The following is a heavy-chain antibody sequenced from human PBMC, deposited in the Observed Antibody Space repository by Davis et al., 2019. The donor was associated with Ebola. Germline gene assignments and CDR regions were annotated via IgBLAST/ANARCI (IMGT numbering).Heavy chain of an antibody. CDR2: IRYDGSDR. V-gene: IGHV3-74*01. CDR3: VRGSKGWKGVDY. CDR1: GFTFSDYW. D-gene: IGHD1-1*01. J-gene: IGHJ4*02. Sequence: GESLKISCEAPGFTFSDYWMHWVRQAPGQGLVWVSEIRYDGSDRGYADSVKGRFSISRDNARNMLFLQMNSLRPEDTAVYYCVRGSKGWKGVDYWGQGTLVTVSS.